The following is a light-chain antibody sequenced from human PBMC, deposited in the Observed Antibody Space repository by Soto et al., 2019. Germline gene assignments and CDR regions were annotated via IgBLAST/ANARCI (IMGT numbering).Light chain of an antibody. J-gene: IGKJ2*01. CDR1: QTMGRW. Sequence: DIQLTQFPSTLSASIGDRVAITCQATQTMGRWLSWYQQKPGKAPKLLIYRASSLETGVPSRFSGSGSGTEFTLTISSLQPDDFASYYCQEYKSYSPYTFGQGTRLEIK. V-gene: IGKV1-5*03. CDR2: RAS. CDR3: QEYKSYSPYT.